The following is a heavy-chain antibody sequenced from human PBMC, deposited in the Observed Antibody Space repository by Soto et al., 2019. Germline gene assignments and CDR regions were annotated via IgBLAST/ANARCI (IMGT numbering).Heavy chain of an antibody. CDR2: ISGSGGST. J-gene: IGHJ3*02. CDR3: AKMVGGYSGYPGGAFDI. CDR1: GFTFGSYA. V-gene: IGHV3-23*01. Sequence: PVGSLRLSCAASGFTFGSYAMSWVRQAPGKGLEWVSAISGSGGSTYYADSVKGRFTIPRDNSKNTLYLQMNSLRAEDTAVYYCAKMVGGYSGYPGGAFDIWGQGTMVTVSS. D-gene: IGHD5-12*01.